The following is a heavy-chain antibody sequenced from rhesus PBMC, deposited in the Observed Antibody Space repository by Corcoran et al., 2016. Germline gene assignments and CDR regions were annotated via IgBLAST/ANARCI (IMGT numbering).Heavy chain of an antibody. CDR3: LRRIPNAWMDV. CDR2: IFWDDAK. Sequence: QVTLKESGPALVKPTQTLTLTCTVSGFSLSTTGMGVGWIRQPPGKALEWLAIIFWDDAKRYHTSLKSRLTISKATSKNQVVLTMTNMDPVDTATYYCLRRIPNAWMDVWGRGGLVTVSS. V-gene: IGHV2-174*01. CDR1: GFSLSTTGMG. J-gene: IGHJ5-2*02. D-gene: IGHD1-38*01.